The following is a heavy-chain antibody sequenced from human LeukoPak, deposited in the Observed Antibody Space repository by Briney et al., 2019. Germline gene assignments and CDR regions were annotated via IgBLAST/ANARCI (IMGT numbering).Heavy chain of an antibody. CDR2: INPNSGGT. Sequence: GASVKVSCKASGYTFTSYDINWVRQATGQGLEWMGWINPNSGGTNYAQKFQGRVTMTRDTSISTAYMELSRLRSDDTAVYYCARDIYYSNWFDPWGQGTLVTVSS. V-gene: IGHV1-2*02. CDR1: GYTFTSYD. J-gene: IGHJ5*02. CDR3: ARDIYYSNWFDP. D-gene: IGHD2/OR15-2a*01.